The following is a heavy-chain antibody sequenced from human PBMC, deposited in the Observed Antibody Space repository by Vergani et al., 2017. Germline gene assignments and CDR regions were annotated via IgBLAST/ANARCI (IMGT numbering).Heavy chain of an antibody. D-gene: IGHD6-19*01. CDR3: ASRIPTVAGRYSI. V-gene: IGHV4-39*01. CDR2: IYYSGST. Sequence: QLQLQESGPGLVKPSETLSLTCTVSGGSISSSSYYWGCIRQPPGKGLEWIGSIYYSGSTYYNPSLKSRVTISVDTSKNQFSLKLSSVTAADTAVYYCASRIPTVAGRYSIWGQGTMVTVSS. CDR1: GGSISSSSYY. J-gene: IGHJ3*02.